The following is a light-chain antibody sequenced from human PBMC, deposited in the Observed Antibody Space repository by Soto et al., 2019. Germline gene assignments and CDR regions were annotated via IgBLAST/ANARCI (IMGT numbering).Light chain of an antibody. CDR1: SSDVGSYNL. V-gene: IGLV2-23*01. CDR3: CSYAGSSTYV. Sequence: QAGLTQPASLSGSPGQSITISCTGTSSDVGSYNLVSWYQQHPGKAPKLMIYEGSKRPSGVSNRFSGSKSGNTASLTISGLQAEDEADYYCCSYAGSSTYVFGTGTKVTVL. J-gene: IGLJ1*01. CDR2: EGS.